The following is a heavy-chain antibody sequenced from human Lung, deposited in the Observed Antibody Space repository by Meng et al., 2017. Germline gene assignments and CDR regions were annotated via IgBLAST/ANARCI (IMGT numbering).Heavy chain of an antibody. V-gene: IGHV4-34*02. CDR2: INHGGST. D-gene: IGHD3-10*01. CDR3: ARERHSTIIRGVIDF. Sequence: QVQLPQGGAGLLRPSENLPLPCAVDGGSISGSYWSWIRQSPAKGLEWIGKINHGGSTNYNPSLESRVTISVDTPKNQFSLRLTSMTVTDTAVYYCARERHSTIIRGVIDFWGQGPLVTVSS. J-gene: IGHJ4*02. CDR1: GGSISGSY.